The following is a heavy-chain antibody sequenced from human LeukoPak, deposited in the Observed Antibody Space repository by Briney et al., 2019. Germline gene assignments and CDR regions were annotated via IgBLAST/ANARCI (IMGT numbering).Heavy chain of an antibody. CDR2: ISSSGNMV. Sequence: GGSLRLSCAASGFTFSSYEMNWVRQAPGKGLEWVSYISSSGNMVYYTDSVKGGFTISRDNAKNSLFVQMNSLRAEYTAVYFCASFQWLRYFDFWGQGTLVTVSS. V-gene: IGHV3-48*03. CDR1: GFTFSSYE. CDR3: ASFQWLRYFDF. J-gene: IGHJ4*02. D-gene: IGHD5-12*01.